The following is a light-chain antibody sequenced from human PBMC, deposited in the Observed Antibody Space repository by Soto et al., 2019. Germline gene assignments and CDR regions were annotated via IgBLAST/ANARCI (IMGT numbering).Light chain of an antibody. CDR2: DAS. CDR3: QPYDNLPVT. J-gene: IGKJ4*01. V-gene: IGKV1-33*01. CDR1: QDISNY. Sequence: DIQMTQSPSSLSASVGDRVTITCQASQDISNYLNWYQQKPGKAPKLLIYDASNLETGGPSRFSGCGSGTDFNFTISSLQPEYIATYYCQPYDNLPVTFGGGTKVEIK.